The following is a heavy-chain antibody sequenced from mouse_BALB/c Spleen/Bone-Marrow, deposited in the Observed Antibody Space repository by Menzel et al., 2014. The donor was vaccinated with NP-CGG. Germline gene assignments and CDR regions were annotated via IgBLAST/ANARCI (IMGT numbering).Heavy chain of an antibody. D-gene: IGHD2-1*01. CDR1: GYTFTDYY. CDR2: VNPYNGGT. Sequence: EVQLQQSGPELVKPGASVKMSCKASGYTFTDYYMDWVKQSHGESFEWIGRVNPYNGGTSYNQKFKGKATLTVDKSSSTAYMELNSLTSEDSAVYYCARGNYYGIWFAYWGQGTLVTVSA. J-gene: IGHJ3*01. CDR3: ARGNYYGIWFAY. V-gene: IGHV1-19*01.